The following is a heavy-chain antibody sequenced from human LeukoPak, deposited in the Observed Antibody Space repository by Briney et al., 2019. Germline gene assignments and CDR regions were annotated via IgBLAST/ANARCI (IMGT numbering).Heavy chain of an antibody. D-gene: IGHD1-7*01. Sequence: SETLSLTCTVSGGSISSNTYQWGWIRQPPGKGLEWIGSIYYSGSTYYNPSLKSRVTISVDTSENQFSLKLSSVTAADTAVYYCARDNSWNYDWFDPWGQGTLVTVSS. J-gene: IGHJ5*02. CDR3: ARDNSWNYDWFDP. V-gene: IGHV4-39*02. CDR2: IYYSGST. CDR1: GGSISSNTYQ.